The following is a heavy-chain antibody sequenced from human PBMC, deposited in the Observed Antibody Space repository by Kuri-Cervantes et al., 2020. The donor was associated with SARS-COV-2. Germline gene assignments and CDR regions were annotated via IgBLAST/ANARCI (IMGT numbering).Heavy chain of an antibody. D-gene: IGHD4-11*01. CDR1: GYTFTSYG. Sequence: ASVKVSCQASGYTFTSYGISWVRQAPGQGLEWMGWISAYNGNTNYAQKLQGRVTMTTDTSTSTAYMELRSLRSDDTAVYYCARVAPYSRTNDAFDIWGQGTIVTVSS. J-gene: IGHJ3*02. CDR3: ARVAPYSRTNDAFDI. CDR2: ISAYNGNT. V-gene: IGHV1-18*01.